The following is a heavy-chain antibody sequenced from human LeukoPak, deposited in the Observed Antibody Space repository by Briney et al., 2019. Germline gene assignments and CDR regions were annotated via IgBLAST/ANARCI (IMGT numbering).Heavy chain of an antibody. D-gene: IGHD5-18*01. CDR2: ITPIFGTA. CDR1: GGTFSSYA. V-gene: IGHV1-69*13. Sequence: SVKVSCKASGGTFSSYAISWVRQAPGQGLEWMGGITPIFGTANYAQKFQGRVTITADESTSTAYMELSSLRSEDTAVYYCARDRGWGRYSYGSSAFDIWGQGTMVTVSS. J-gene: IGHJ3*02. CDR3: ARDRGWGRYSYGSSAFDI.